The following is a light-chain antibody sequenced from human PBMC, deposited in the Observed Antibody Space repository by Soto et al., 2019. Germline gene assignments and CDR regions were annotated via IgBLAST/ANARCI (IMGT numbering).Light chain of an antibody. J-gene: IGKJ4*01. CDR1: QSVSSN. V-gene: IGKV3-15*01. CDR2: DAS. CDR3: QQYNNWPLT. Sequence: EIMMTQSPVTLSVSPGERATLSCRASQSVSSNLAWYQQKPGQAPRLLIFDASTRATGIPARFSGSGSGTEFTLTISSLQSEDFAVYYCQQYNNWPLTFGGGTKVEIK.